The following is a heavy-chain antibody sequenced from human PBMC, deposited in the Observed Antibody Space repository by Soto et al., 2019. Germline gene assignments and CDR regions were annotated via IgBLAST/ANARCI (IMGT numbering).Heavy chain of an antibody. CDR2: MNPNSGNT. V-gene: IGHV1-8*01. D-gene: IGHD6-6*01. CDR1: GYTFTSYD. Sequence: ASVKVSCKASGYTFTSYDINWVRQATGQGLEWMGWMNPNSGNTGYAQKFQGRVTMTRNTSISTAYMELSSLRSEDTAVYYCARRAYSSSSGGWHYYYGMDVWGQGTTVTVSS. CDR3: ARRAYSSSSGGWHYYYGMDV. J-gene: IGHJ6*02.